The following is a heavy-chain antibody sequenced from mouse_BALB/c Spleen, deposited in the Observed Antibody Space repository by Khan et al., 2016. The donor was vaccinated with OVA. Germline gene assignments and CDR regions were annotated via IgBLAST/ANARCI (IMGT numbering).Heavy chain of an antibody. J-gene: IGHJ2*01. CDR3: ARGNYYGYYFDY. CDR2: ISYSGVT. CDR1: GYSITSGYA. V-gene: IGHV3-2*02. D-gene: IGHD1-1*01. Sequence: EVQLVESGPGLVKPSQSQSLTCTVTGYSITSGYAWNWIRQFPGNKLEWMGYISYSGVTSYTPSLKSRISITRDTSKNQFFLQLNSVTTEDTATYYCARGNYYGYYFDYWGQGTTLTVSS.